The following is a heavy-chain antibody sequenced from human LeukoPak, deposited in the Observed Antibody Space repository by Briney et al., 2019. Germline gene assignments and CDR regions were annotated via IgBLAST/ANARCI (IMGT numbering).Heavy chain of an antibody. J-gene: IGHJ3*02. CDR3: AKDRSGGYYQLDAFDI. Sequence: GGSLRLSCAASGFTFSSYWMSWVRQAPGKGLEWVANIKQDGSEKYYVDSVKGRFTISRDNAKNSLYLQMNSLRAEDTAVYYCAKDRSGGYYQLDAFDIWGQGTMVTVSS. CDR2: IKQDGSEK. V-gene: IGHV3-7*03. CDR1: GFTFSSYW. D-gene: IGHD3-22*01.